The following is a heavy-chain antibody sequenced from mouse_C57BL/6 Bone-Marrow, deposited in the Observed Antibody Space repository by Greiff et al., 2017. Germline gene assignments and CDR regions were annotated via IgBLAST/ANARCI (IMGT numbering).Heavy chain of an antibody. CDR3: ARDYYGSSPDWYFDV. J-gene: IGHJ1*03. D-gene: IGHD1-1*01. Sequence: QVQLQQSGAELVRPGASVKLSCKASGYTFTDYYINWVKQRPGQGLEWIARIYPGSGNTYYNEKFKGKATLTAEKSSSTAYMQLSSLTSEDSAVYFCARDYYGSSPDWYFDVWGTGTTVTVSS. V-gene: IGHV1-76*01. CDR2: IYPGSGNT. CDR1: GYTFTDYY.